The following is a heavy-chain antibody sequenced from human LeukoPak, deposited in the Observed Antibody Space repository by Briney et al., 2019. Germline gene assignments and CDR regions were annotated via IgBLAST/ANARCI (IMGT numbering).Heavy chain of an antibody. J-gene: IGHJ4*02. V-gene: IGHV5-51*01. CDR2: IYPGDSDT. CDR3: ARRAYSGSYYTHLDY. D-gene: IGHD1-26*01. Sequence: GESLKISCKGSGSSFTSYWIGWVRQMPGKGLEWMGIIYPGDSDTRYSPSFQGQVTISADKSISTAYLQWSSLKASDTAMYYCARRAYSGSYYTHLDYWGQGTLVTVSS. CDR1: GSSFTSYW.